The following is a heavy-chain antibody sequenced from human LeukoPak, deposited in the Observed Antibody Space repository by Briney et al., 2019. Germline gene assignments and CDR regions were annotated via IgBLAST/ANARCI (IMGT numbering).Heavy chain of an antibody. D-gene: IGHD6-13*01. CDR1: GGXISSTSYY. CDR2: IYYSGST. CDR3: ARLPAGTWYFDY. V-gene: IGHV4-39*01. J-gene: IGHJ4*02. Sequence: SETLSLTCTVSGGXISSTSYYWGWIRQPPGRGLEWVAMIYYSGSTYYNPSLKSRVTISVDTSKNQVSLKVSSVTATDTAVYYCARLPAGTWYFDYWGQGTLVTVSS.